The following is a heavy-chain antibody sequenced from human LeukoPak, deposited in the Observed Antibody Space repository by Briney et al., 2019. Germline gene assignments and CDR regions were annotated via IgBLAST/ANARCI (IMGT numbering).Heavy chain of an antibody. CDR1: GFTFSSYG. CDR3: AREYYYDSSGYYYRGYYFDY. D-gene: IGHD3-22*01. CDR2: IWYDGSNK. V-gene: IGHV3-33*01. Sequence: GRSLRLSCAASGFTFSSYGMHWVRQAPGKGLEWVAVIWYDGSNKYYADSVKARFTISRDNSKNTLYLQMNSLRAEDTAVYYCAREYYYDSSGYYYRGYYFDYWGQGTLVTVSS. J-gene: IGHJ4*02.